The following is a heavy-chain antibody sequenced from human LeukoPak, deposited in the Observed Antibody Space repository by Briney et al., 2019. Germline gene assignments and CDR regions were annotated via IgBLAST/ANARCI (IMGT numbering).Heavy chain of an antibody. Sequence: GGSLRLSCAASGFTFSTYAMSWVRQAPGKGLEWVSAISGSGGSTYYADSVKGRFTISRDNSKNTLYLQMNSLRAEDTAVYYCAKSSSYYYGSGSYHFQHWGLGTLVTVSS. V-gene: IGHV3-23*01. CDR1: GFTFSTYA. D-gene: IGHD3-10*01. CDR2: ISGSGGST. CDR3: AKSSSYYYGSGSYHFQH. J-gene: IGHJ1*01.